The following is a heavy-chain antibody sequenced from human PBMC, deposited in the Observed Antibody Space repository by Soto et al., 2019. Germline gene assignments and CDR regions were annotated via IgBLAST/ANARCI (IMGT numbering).Heavy chain of an antibody. CDR3: YSAARECGGGSCYAGIDY. CDR1: GFIVSDHY. D-gene: IGHD2-15*01. V-gene: IGHV3-72*01. Sequence: EVQLVESGGSLVQPGGSLRLSCAASGFIVSDHYMDWVRQAPGKGLEWVVRTRNKADSYTTEYAASEKVRVTIPRDDSKYSLYLQMNSLKTEDTAVYYCYSAARECGGGSCYAGIDYWGQGTLVTVSS. J-gene: IGHJ4*02. CDR2: TRNKADSYTT.